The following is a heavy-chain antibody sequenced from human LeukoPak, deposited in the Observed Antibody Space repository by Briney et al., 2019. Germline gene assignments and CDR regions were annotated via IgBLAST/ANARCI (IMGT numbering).Heavy chain of an antibody. CDR1: GYTFTSYG. CDR2: ISAYNGNT. D-gene: IGHD3-22*01. Sequence: ALVKVSCKASGYTFTSYGISWVRQAPGQGLEWMGWISAYNGNTNYAQKLQGRVTMTTDTSTSTAYMELRSLRSDDTAVYYCARDQGLYYYDSSGYGTIDYWGQGTLVTVSS. V-gene: IGHV1-18*01. J-gene: IGHJ4*02. CDR3: ARDQGLYYYDSSGYGTIDY.